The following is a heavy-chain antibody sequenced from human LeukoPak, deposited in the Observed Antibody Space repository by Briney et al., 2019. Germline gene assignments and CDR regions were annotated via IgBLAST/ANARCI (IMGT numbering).Heavy chain of an antibody. Sequence: ASVKDSCKASGYTFIGYYVHWVRQAPGQGLEWMGWINPNSGGTNYAQKFQGRVTMTRDTSISTAYMELSRLRSDDTAVYYCARRGLDYYDSSGYLDYWGQGTLVTVSS. CDR1: GYTFIGYY. CDR2: INPNSGGT. J-gene: IGHJ4*02. V-gene: IGHV1-2*02. CDR3: ARRGLDYYDSSGYLDY. D-gene: IGHD3-22*01.